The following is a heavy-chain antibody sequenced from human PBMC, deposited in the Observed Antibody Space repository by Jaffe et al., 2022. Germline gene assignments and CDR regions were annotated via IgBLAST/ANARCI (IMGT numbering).Heavy chain of an antibody. Sequence: QVQLVESGGGVVQPGRSLRLSCAASGFTFSSYGMHWVRQAPGKGLEWVAVISYDGSNKYYADSVKGRFTISRDNSKNTLYLQMNSLRAEDTAVYYCAKALFRFRELLFDYWGQGTLVTVSS. V-gene: IGHV3-30*18. J-gene: IGHJ4*02. CDR1: GFTFSSYG. D-gene: IGHD3-10*01. CDR3: AKALFRFRELLFDY. CDR2: ISYDGSNK.